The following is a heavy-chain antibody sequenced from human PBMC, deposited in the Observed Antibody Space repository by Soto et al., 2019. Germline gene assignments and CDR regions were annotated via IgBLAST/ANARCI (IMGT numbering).Heavy chain of an antibody. D-gene: IGHD4-4*01. CDR3: VRGGSNYAS. V-gene: IGHV3-7*01. Sequence: EVQLVESGGGLVQPGGSLRLSCTASGFTFSDSWMTWVRQAPGKGLEWVARIKQDESEKKYADSVKGRFSISRDNAKNSMYLKMDSLSGEDTAVYYCVRGGSNYASWGQGTLVTVSS. CDR2: IKQDESEK. CDR1: GFTFSDSW. J-gene: IGHJ5*02.